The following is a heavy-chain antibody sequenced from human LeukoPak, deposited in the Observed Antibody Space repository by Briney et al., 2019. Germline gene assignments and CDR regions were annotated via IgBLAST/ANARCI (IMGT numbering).Heavy chain of an antibody. CDR3: ARAYCTNGVCYDDAFDI. V-gene: IGHV1-2*02. CDR1: GYTFTGYY. D-gene: IGHD2-8*01. J-gene: IGHJ3*02. CDR2: INPNSGGT. Sequence: ASVKVSCKASGYTFTGYYMHWVRQAPGQGLEWMGWINPNSGGTNYAQKFQGRVTMTRGTSISTAYMELSRLRSDDTAVYYCARAYCTNGVCYDDAFDIWGQGTMVTVSS.